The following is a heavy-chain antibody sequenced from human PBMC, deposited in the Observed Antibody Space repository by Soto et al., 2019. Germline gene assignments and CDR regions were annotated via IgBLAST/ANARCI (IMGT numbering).Heavy chain of an antibody. V-gene: IGHV3-30*18. CDR2: ISYDGSNK. J-gene: IGHJ1*01. Sequence: GGSLRLSCAASGFTFSSYGMHWVRQAPGKGLEGVAVISYDGSNKYYADSVKGRFTISRDKSKNTLYLQMNSLRAEDTAVYYCAKETYYYDSSGPKYFQHWGQGTLVTVSS. D-gene: IGHD3-22*01. CDR3: AKETYYYDSSGPKYFQH. CDR1: GFTFSSYG.